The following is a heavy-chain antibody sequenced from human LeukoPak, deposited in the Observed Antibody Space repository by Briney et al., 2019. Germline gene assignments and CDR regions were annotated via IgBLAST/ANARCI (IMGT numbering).Heavy chain of an antibody. CDR2: IGYSGTT. CDR3: ARGANWGSPDY. CDR1: GASVSSDGFW. V-gene: IGHV4-61*08. Sequence: SETLSLTCAVSGASVSSDGFWWNWVRQPPGKGLEWIGQIGYSGTTNYKPSLKSRLTISLDTSKNQFSLKLSSVTAADTAVYYCARGANWGSPDYWGQGTLVTVSS. D-gene: IGHD7-27*01. J-gene: IGHJ4*02.